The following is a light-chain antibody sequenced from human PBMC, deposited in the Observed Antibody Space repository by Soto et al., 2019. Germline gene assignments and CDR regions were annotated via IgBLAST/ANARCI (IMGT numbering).Light chain of an antibody. CDR3: CSFAGSYTLYV. CDR1: SSDVGGYSY. J-gene: IGLJ1*01. V-gene: IGLV2-11*01. CDR2: DVS. Sequence: QSVLTQPRSVSGSPGQSVTISCTGTSSDVGGYSYVSWFQQHPGKAPKLMIYDVSKRPSGVPDRFSGSKSGNTASLTISGLQAEDEADYYCCSFAGSYTLYVFGTWTKVTVL.